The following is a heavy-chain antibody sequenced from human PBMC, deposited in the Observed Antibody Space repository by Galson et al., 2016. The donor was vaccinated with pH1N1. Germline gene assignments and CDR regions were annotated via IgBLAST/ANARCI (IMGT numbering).Heavy chain of an antibody. CDR3: ARILRTLVFDY. Sequence: SVKVSCKASGYNFNVYYMHWVRQAPGQGLQWMGWIDPNSGTTYYAQKFQGRVTMTRDTSITTAYMELSRLTSDDTALYYCARILRTLVFDYWGQRTLVTVSS. CDR1: GYNFNVYY. D-gene: IGHD3-9*01. J-gene: IGHJ4*02. CDR2: IDPNSGTT. V-gene: IGHV1-2*02.